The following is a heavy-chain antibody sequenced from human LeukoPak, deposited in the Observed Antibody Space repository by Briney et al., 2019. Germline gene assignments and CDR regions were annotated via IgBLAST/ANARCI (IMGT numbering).Heavy chain of an antibody. V-gene: IGHV1-18*01. D-gene: IGHD2-2*01. CDR1: GYTFTSYG. J-gene: IGHJ5*02. Sequence: GASVKVSCKASGYTFTSYGISWVRQAPGQGLEWMGWISAYNGNTNYAQKLQGRVTMTTDTSTSTAYMERRSLRSDDTAVYYCARLVTYCSSTSCYSYNWFDPWGQGTLVTVSS. CDR2: ISAYNGNT. CDR3: ARLVTYCSSTSCYSYNWFDP.